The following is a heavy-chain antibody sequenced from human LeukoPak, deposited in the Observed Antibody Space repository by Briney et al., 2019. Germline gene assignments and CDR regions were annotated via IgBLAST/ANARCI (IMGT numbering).Heavy chain of an antibody. CDR3: ARRNAYCSTTSCSRASYYYYGMDV. CDR2: ISGSDNTI. V-gene: IGHV3-11*01. J-gene: IGHJ6*02. Sequence: PGGSLRLSCAASGFTFSDYYMSWIRQAPGKGLEWVSYISGSDNTIYYADSVKGRFTISRDNAKNSLYLQMSSLRAEDTAVYYCARRNAYCSTTSCSRASYYYYGMDVWGQGTTVTVSS. D-gene: IGHD2-2*01. CDR1: GFTFSDYY.